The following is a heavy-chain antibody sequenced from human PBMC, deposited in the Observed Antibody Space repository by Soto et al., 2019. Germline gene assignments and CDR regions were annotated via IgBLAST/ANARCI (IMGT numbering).Heavy chain of an antibody. CDR2: INAGNGNT. Sequence: QVQLVQSGAEVKKPGASVKVSCKASGYTFTSYAMHWVRQAPRQRLEWMGWINAGNGNTKYSQKFQGRVTITRDTSASTAYMELSSLRSEDTAVYYCARVAVARPYYFDYWGQGTLVTVSS. D-gene: IGHD6-19*01. CDR1: GYTFTSYA. J-gene: IGHJ4*02. CDR3: ARVAVARPYYFDY. V-gene: IGHV1-3*01.